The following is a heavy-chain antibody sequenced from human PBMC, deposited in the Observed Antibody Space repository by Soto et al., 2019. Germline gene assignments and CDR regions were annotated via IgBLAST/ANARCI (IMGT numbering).Heavy chain of an antibody. V-gene: IGHV1-3*01. J-gene: IGHJ6*03. CDR3: ARDQVSSDTYYYYYMDV. CDR2: INAGNGNT. D-gene: IGHD3-22*01. Sequence: QVQLVQSGAEVKKPGASVKVSCKASGYTFNSYAMHWVRQAPGQRLEWMGWINAGNGNTKYSQKFQGRVTITRDTSASTAYMELSSLRSEDTAVYYCARDQVSSDTYYYYYMDVCGKGTTVNVSS. CDR1: GYTFNSYA.